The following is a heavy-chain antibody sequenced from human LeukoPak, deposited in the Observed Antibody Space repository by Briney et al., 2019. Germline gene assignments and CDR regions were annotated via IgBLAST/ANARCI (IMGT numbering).Heavy chain of an antibody. Sequence: SETLSLTCAVYGGSFSGYYWSWIRQPPGKGLEWIGEINHSGSTNYNPSLKSRVTISVDTSKNQFSLKLCSVTAADTAVYYCARAPIIAVAGTRWFDPWGQGTLVTVSS. J-gene: IGHJ5*02. CDR3: ARAPIIAVAGTRWFDP. V-gene: IGHV4-34*01. CDR1: GGSFSGYY. D-gene: IGHD6-19*01. CDR2: INHSGST.